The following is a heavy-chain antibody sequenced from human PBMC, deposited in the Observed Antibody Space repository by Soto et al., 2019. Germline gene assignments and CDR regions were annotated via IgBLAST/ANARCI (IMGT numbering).Heavy chain of an antibody. CDR2: IKSKTNGGTT. V-gene: IGHV3-15*07. CDR3: TTDSYSNFLAVRFDY. Sequence: EVQLVESGGDLVKPGGSLRLSCAASGFTFSNAWINWVRQAPGKGLEWVGRIKSKTNGGTTDFAAPVKGRFTISRDESKNMLYLKINSLKTEDTRIYYCTTDSYSNFLAVRFDYWGHGTLVTVSS. D-gene: IGHD4-4*01. CDR1: GFTFSNAW. J-gene: IGHJ4*01.